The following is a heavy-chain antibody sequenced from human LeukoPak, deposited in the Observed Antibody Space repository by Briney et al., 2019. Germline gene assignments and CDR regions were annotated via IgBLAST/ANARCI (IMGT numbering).Heavy chain of an antibody. CDR3: ARKRYSGCDINWFDP. D-gene: IGHD5-12*01. CDR2: IYYSGST. V-gene: IGHV4-39*01. Sequence: SETLSLTCTVSGGSISSSSYYWGWIRQPPGKGLEWIGSIYYSGSTYYNPSLKSRVTISVDTSKNQFSLKLSSVTAADTAVYYCARKRYSGCDINWFDPWGQGTLVTVSS. CDR1: GGSISSSSYY. J-gene: IGHJ5*02.